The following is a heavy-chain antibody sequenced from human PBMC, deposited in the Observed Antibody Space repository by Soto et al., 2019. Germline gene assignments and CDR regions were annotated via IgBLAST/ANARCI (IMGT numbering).Heavy chain of an antibody. J-gene: IGHJ4*02. CDR2: ISVAGDT. CDR1: GFTFSSYA. V-gene: IGHV3-23*01. Sequence: GSLRLSCAASGFTFSSYAMNWVRQAPGKGPEWVSLISVAGDTYYADSVKGRFTISRDNSKNTLFLQMNSLRAEDTAVYYCAKSLNTATSFDYWGQGTLVTVSS. CDR3: AKSLNTATSFDY.